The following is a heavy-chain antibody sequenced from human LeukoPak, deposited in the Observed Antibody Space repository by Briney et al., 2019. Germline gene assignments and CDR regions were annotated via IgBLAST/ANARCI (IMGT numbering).Heavy chain of an antibody. Sequence: GGSLRLSCAASGFIFSSYGMHWVRQAPGKGLEWVAFISYDGSKKDYADSVKGRFTVSRDDSKKTLYVQMNSLRAEDTAMYYCARVLKGFNGYDFVDYWGQGTLVTVSS. D-gene: IGHD5-12*01. CDR1: GFIFSSYG. J-gene: IGHJ4*02. V-gene: IGHV3-30*03. CDR2: ISYDGSKK. CDR3: ARVLKGFNGYDFVDY.